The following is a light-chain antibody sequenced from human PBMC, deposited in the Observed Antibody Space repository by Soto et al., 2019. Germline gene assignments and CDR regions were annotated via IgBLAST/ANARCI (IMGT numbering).Light chain of an antibody. CDR3: QQSYSTPLYT. CDR1: QSISSY. Sequence: DIQMTQSPSSLSASVGDRVTITCRASQSISSYLNWYQQKPGKAPKLLIYAASSLQSGVPSRFSGSGSGTDFTLTISSLQPEDVVTYYCQQSYSTPLYTFGQGTKLEIK. CDR2: AAS. J-gene: IGKJ2*01. V-gene: IGKV1-39*01.